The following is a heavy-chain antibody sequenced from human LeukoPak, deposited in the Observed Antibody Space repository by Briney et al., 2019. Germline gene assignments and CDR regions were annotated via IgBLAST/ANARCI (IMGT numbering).Heavy chain of an antibody. J-gene: IGHJ4*02. CDR1: GGSFSGYY. V-gene: IGHV4-34*01. Sequence: PSETLSLTCAVYGGSFSGYYWSWIRQPPGKGLEWIGEINHSGSTNYNPSLKSRVTISVDTSKNQFSLKLSSVTAADTAVYYCARRALFGGVISWFDYWGQGTLVTVSS. CDR3: ARRALFGGVISWFDY. CDR2: INHSGST. D-gene: IGHD3-16*02.